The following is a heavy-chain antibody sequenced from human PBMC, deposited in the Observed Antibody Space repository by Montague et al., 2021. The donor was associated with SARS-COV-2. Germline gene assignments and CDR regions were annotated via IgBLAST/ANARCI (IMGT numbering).Heavy chain of an antibody. D-gene: IGHD1-20*01. V-gene: IGHV4-39*01. J-gene: IGHJ6*02. Sequence: SETLSLTCTVSGGSISSSSYYWGWIRQPPGKGLEWLVSIYYSGSTYYNPSLKSRVTISVDTSTNQFSLKLSSVTAADTAVYYCARRVTGTTVHYYYYGMDVWGQGTTVTVSS. CDR2: IYYSGST. CDR3: ARRVTGTTVHYYYYGMDV. CDR1: GGSISSSSYY.